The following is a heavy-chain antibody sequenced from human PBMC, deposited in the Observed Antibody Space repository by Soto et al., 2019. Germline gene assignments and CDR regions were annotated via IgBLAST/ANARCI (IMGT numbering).Heavy chain of an antibody. Sequence: ASVKVSCKASGYTFTSYYMHWVRQAPGQGLEWMGIINPSGGSTSYAQKFQGRVTMTRDTSTSTVSLHLNSVTPEDTAVYYCARGKLDIGSYGMDVWGQGTTVTVSS. V-gene: IGHV1-46*01. CDR2: INPSGGST. CDR3: ARGKLDIGSYGMDV. J-gene: IGHJ6*02. CDR1: GYTFTSYY. D-gene: IGHD1-1*01.